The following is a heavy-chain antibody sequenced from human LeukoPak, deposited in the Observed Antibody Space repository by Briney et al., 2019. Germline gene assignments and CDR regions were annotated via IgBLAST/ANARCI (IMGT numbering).Heavy chain of an antibody. V-gene: IGHV3-21*01. Sequence: NPGGSLRLSCAASGFTFSSYAMSWVRQAPGKGLEWVSSISSRSYIYYADSVKGRFTISRDNAKNSLYLQMNSLRAEDTAVYYCARDLPLFDYWGQGTLVTVSS. CDR2: ISSRSYI. CDR1: GFTFSSYA. J-gene: IGHJ4*02. CDR3: ARDLPLFDY.